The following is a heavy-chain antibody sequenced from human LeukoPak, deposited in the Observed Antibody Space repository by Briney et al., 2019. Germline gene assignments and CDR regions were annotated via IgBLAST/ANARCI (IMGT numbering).Heavy chain of an antibody. J-gene: IGHJ3*02. Sequence: PSETLSLTCTVSGGSISSYYWSWIRQPPGKGLEWIGYIYYSGSTNYNPSLKSRATMSVDTSKNQLSLKLSSVTAADTAVYYCARDKDYFDSGGAFDIWGQGTMVTVSS. V-gene: IGHV4-59*01. CDR3: ARDKDYFDSGGAFDI. CDR1: GGSISSYY. D-gene: IGHD3-22*01. CDR2: IYYSGST.